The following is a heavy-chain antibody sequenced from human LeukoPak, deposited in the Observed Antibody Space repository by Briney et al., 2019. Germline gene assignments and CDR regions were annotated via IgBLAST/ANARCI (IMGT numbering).Heavy chain of an antibody. D-gene: IGHD4-11*01. Sequence: SETLSLTCTVSGGSISSYYWSWIRQPPGKGLEWIGYIYYSGSTNYNPSLKSRVTISVDTSKNQFSLKLSSVTAADTAVYYCARENDDYSNPNWFDPWGQGTLVTVSS. CDR1: GGSISSYY. V-gene: IGHV4-59*01. J-gene: IGHJ5*02. CDR2: IYYSGST. CDR3: ARENDDYSNPNWFDP.